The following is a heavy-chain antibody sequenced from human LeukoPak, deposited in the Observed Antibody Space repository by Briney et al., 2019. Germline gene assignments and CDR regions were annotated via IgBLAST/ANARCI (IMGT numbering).Heavy chain of an antibody. D-gene: IGHD6-13*01. CDR2: SGHRGGT. CDR1: GGSLNGHY. V-gene: IGHV4-34*01. CDR3: ARLSSSWYDDY. J-gene: IGHJ4*02. Sequence: SETLSLTCAVYGGSLNGHYWSWIRQPPGKGLEWIGESGHRGGTKFNPSLKSRVTISADTSKNQFSLKMSSVTAADTAIYYCARLSSSWYDDYWGQGTLVTVSS.